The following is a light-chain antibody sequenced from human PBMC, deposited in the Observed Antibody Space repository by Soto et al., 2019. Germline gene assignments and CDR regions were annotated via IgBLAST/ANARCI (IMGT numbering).Light chain of an antibody. CDR1: RGHSSYA. CDR2: LNSDGSH. V-gene: IGLV4-69*01. CDR3: QTWGSGPVV. J-gene: IGLJ2*01. Sequence: QLVLTQSPSASASLGASVKLTCTLSRGHSSYAIAWHQQQPEKGPRYLMKLNSDGSHSKGDGIPDRFSGSSSGAERYLTISSLQSEDEADYYCQTWGSGPVVFGGGTKLPVL.